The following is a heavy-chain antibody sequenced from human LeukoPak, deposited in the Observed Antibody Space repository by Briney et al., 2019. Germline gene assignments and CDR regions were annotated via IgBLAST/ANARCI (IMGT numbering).Heavy chain of an antibody. CDR1: GYTFTSYY. CDR3: ARDRTAVVSGLNWFDP. CDR2: INPSGGST. J-gene: IGHJ5*02. Sequence: VSVKVSCKASGYTFTSYYMHWVRQAPGQGLEWMGIINPSGGSTSYAQKFQGRVTMTRDTSTSTVYMELSSLRSEDTAVYYCARDRTAVVSGLNWFDPWGQGTLVTVSS. V-gene: IGHV1-46*01. D-gene: IGHD6-19*01.